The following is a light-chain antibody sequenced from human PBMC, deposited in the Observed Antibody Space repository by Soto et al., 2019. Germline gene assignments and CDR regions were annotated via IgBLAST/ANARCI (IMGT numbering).Light chain of an antibody. J-gene: IGKJ1*01. V-gene: IGKV3-20*01. CDR3: QQYASSPPT. CDR2: RTS. Sequence: EIVLTQSPGTLSLSPGERATLSCRASQSVGISYLAWYQHIPGQAPGLLIYRTSSRATGIPDRFSGSGSGTDFTLTISRLEPEDFAVYYCQQYASSPPTFGPGTKVEVK. CDR1: QSVGISY.